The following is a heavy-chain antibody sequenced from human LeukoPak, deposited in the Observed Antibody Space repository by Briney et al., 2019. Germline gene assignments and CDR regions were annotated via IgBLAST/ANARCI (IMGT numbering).Heavy chain of an antibody. D-gene: IGHD2-2*01. Sequence: GGSLRLSCAASGFTFSNYAMSWVRQAPGKGLEWVSGISALGGSTYYADSVKGRFTISRDNSKNTLSPQMNSLRAEDTAVYYCAKVTSSYNYFDYWGQGSLVTVSS. CDR1: GFTFSNYA. V-gene: IGHV3-23*01. J-gene: IGHJ4*02. CDR3: AKVTSSYNYFDY. CDR2: ISALGGST.